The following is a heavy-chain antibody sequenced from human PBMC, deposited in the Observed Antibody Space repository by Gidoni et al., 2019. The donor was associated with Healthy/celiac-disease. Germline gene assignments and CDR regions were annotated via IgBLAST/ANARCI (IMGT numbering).Heavy chain of an antibody. CDR2: ISSNGGST. D-gene: IGHD7-27*01. CDR3: VKALKGTGDEVDY. CDR1: GFTFSSYA. V-gene: IGHV3-64D*08. Sequence: VQLVESGGALVQPGVSLRLSCSASGFTFSSYAMHWVRQAPGKGLEYVSAISSNGGSTYYADSVKGRFTISRDNSKNTLYLQMSRLRAEDTDVYYCVKALKGTGDEVDYWGQGTLVTVSS. J-gene: IGHJ4*02.